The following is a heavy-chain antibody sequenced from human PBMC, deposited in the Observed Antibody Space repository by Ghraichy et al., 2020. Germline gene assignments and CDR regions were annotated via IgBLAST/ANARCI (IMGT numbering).Heavy chain of an antibody. CDR1: GFTFSDYW. D-gene: IGHD3-10*02. CDR2: IKQDGSEI. V-gene: IGHV3-7*01. J-gene: IGHJ4*02. Sequence: GESLNISFVASGFTFSDYWMTWVRQAPGKGLEWVGDIKQDGSEIKYVDSVRGRFTISRDNARNSVYLQMNSLRADDTGVYYCARDVRWFDYWGQGTLVGVSS. CDR3: ARDVRWFDY.